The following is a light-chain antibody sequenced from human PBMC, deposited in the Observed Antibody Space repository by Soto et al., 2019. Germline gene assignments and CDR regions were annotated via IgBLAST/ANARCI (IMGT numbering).Light chain of an antibody. CDR1: SSNIGAGYD. J-gene: IGLJ3*02. CDR2: ANT. CDR3: QSYDSSLSGSNWV. Sequence: QSVLTQPPSVSGAPGQRGTISCTGSSSNIGAGYDVHWYQQLPGTAPKLLIYANTNRPSGVPDRFSGSKSGTSASLAITGLQAEDEADYYCQSYDSSLSGSNWVFGGGTKLTVL. V-gene: IGLV1-40*01.